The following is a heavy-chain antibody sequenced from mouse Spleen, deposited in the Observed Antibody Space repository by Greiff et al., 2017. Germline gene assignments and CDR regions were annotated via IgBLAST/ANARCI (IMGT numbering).Heavy chain of an antibody. CDR1: GFNIKNTY. D-gene: IGHD2-3*01. CDR3: ARRIYDGYQGDYFDY. J-gene: IGHJ2*01. V-gene: IGHV14-3*01. Sequence: VQLQQSVAELVRPGASVKLSCTASGFNIKNTYMHWVKQRPEQGLEWIGWIYPGSGNTKYNEKFKGKATLTVDTSSSTAYMQLSSLTSEDTAVYFCARRIYDGYQGDYFDYWGQGTTLTVSS. CDR2: IYPGSGNT.